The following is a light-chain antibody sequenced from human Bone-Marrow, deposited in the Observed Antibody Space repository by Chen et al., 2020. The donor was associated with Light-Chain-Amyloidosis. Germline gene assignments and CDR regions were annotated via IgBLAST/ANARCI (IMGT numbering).Light chain of an antibody. J-gene: IGLJ3*02. CDR2: GGG. CDR3: QVWDGSGDPWV. Sequence: SSVLTPPPSQSVAPGETARITCGGNTITSKSVHWYHQKAGQAPILVVFGGGDRPSGIPGRFSGSSSGDTATLTISRVEAADEGDYYCQVWDGSGDPWVFGGGTKLTVV. V-gene: IGLV3-21*02. CDR1: TITSKS.